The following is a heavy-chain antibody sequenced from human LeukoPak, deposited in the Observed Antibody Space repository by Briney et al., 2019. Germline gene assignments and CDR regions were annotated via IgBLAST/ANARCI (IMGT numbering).Heavy chain of an antibody. CDR3: ARDEGRPYYDFWSGYGYLGY. CDR2: ISSSSSTI. Sequence: PGGSLRLSCAASGFTFSSYSMNWVRQAPGKGLEWVSYISSSSSTIYYADSVKGRFTISRVNAKNSLYLQMNSLRDEDTAVYYCARDEGRPYYDFWSGYGYLGYWGQGTLVTVSS. CDR1: GFTFSSYS. D-gene: IGHD3-3*01. V-gene: IGHV3-48*02. J-gene: IGHJ4*02.